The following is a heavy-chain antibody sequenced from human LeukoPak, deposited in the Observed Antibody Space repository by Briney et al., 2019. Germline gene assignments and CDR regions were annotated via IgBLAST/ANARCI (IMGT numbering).Heavy chain of an antibody. CDR1: GGSISSSSYY. D-gene: IGHD3-3*01. V-gene: IGHV4-39*01. CDR2: IYYSGST. Sequence: KPSETLSLTCTVSGGSISSSSYYWGWIRQPPGKGLEWIGSIYYSGSTYYNPSLKSRVTISVDTSKNQFSLKLSSVTAADMAVYYCATYSLRFLEWSFDYWGQGTLVTVSS. CDR3: ATYSLRFLEWSFDY. J-gene: IGHJ4*02.